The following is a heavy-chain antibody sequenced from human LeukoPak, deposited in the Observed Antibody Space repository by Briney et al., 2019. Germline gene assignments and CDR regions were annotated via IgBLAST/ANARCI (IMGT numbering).Heavy chain of an antibody. CDR1: GYTFTSYD. Sequence: ASVKVSCKASGYTFTSYDINWVRQAPGQGLEWMGWISAYNGNTNYAQKLQGRVTMTTDTSTSTAYMELRSLRSDDTAVYYCARDTYYYDSSGYSGWFDPWGQGTLVTVSS. V-gene: IGHV1-18*01. CDR3: ARDTYYYDSSGYSGWFDP. D-gene: IGHD3-22*01. J-gene: IGHJ5*02. CDR2: ISAYNGNT.